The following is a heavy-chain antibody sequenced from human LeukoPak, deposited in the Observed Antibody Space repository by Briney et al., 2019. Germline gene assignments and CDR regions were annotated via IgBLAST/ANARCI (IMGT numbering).Heavy chain of an antibody. J-gene: IGHJ4*02. CDR1: GFTFSGYS. V-gene: IGHV3-21*01. D-gene: IGHD3-22*01. CDR2: FGTRSTSV. CDR3: AREVSEGLDF. Sequence: GGSLRLSCTASGFTFSGYSMNWIRQAPGKGLEWVSSFGTRSTSVYHAGSVKGRFAISRDNAKNSLYLQMNSLRAEDTALYYCAREVSEGLDFWGQGTLVTVSS.